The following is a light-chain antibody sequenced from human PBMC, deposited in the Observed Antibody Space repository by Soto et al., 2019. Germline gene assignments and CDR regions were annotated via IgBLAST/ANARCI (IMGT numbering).Light chain of an antibody. CDR1: QSVSRY. J-gene: IGKJ4*01. CDR2: DAS. CDR3: QQRTNWPLT. V-gene: IGKV3-11*01. Sequence: ELVLTQSPATLSLSPGARSTLSCTASQSVSRYLAWYQQRPGQAPRLLIEDASNRATGVPARCSGTGSGTDFTRTISSLEPEDFAVYYGQQRTNWPLTFGGGTKVEI.